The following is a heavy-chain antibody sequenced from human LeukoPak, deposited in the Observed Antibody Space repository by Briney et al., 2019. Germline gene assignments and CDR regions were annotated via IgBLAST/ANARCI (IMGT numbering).Heavy chain of an antibody. CDR3: ARGPGDLGDY. CDR1: GYTFNSYF. J-gene: IGHJ4*02. CDR2: VNPSGGST. V-gene: IGHV1-46*02. D-gene: IGHD7-27*01. Sequence: GASVKVSCKASGYTFNSYFMHWVRQAPGQGLEWMGLVNPSGGSTNYAQKFQGRVTMTRDMSTSTVFMELDSLRSEDTAVYYCARGPGDLGDYWGQGTLVTVSS.